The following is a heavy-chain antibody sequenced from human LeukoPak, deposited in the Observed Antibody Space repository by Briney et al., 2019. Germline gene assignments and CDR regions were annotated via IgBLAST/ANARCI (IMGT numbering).Heavy chain of an antibody. CDR1: GYTFTSYG. Sequence: ASVTVSCKASGYTFTSYGISWVRQAPGQGLEWMGWISAYNGNTNYAQKLKGRVTITKETSTRTAYMEMRRLRAEDTAVYYCARDLLGGWFRELLPFCYWGQETLVTFSS. CDR3: ARDLLGGWFRELLPFCY. V-gene: IGHV1-18*01. D-gene: IGHD3-10*01. J-gene: IGHJ4*02. CDR2: ISAYNGNT.